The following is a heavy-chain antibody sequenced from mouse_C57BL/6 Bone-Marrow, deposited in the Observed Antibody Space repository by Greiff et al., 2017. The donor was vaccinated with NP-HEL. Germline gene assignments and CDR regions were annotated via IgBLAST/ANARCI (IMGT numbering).Heavy chain of an antibody. V-gene: IGHV5-9*01. CDR3: ASPHYYGSSWYFDV. CDR1: GFTFSSYT. D-gene: IGHD1-1*01. J-gene: IGHJ1*03. Sequence: EVQGVESGGGLVKPGGSLKLSCAASGFTFSSYTMSWVRQTPEKRLEWVATISGGGGNTYYPDSVKGRFTISRDNAKNTLYLQMSSLRSEDTALYYCASPHYYGSSWYFDVWGTGTTVTVSS. CDR2: ISGGGGNT.